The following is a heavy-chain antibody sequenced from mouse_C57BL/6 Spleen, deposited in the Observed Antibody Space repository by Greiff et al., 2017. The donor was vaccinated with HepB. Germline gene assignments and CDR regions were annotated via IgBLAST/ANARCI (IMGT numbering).Heavy chain of an antibody. CDR2: IYPGDGDT. CDR3: ARSTVVAHDY. V-gene: IGHV1-82*01. Sequence: QVQLKQSGPELVKPGASVKISCKASGYAFSSSWMNWVKQRPGKGLEWIGRIYPGDGDTNYNGKFKGKATLTADKSSSTAYMQLSSLTSEDSAVYFCARSTVVAHDYWGQGTTLTVSS. D-gene: IGHD1-1*01. J-gene: IGHJ2*01. CDR1: GYAFSSSW.